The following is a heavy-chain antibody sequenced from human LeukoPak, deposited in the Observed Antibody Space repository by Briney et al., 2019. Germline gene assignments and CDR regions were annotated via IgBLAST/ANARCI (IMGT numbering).Heavy chain of an antibody. D-gene: IGHD3-16*01. V-gene: IGHV3-30*04. CDR3: ARGGIRQVPFDY. J-gene: IGHJ4*02. Sequence: PGGSLRLSCAASGFTFSSYAMHWVRQAPGKRLEWVAIISYDGSNKYYADSMKGQFTISRDNSKNTLYLQMNSLRAEDTAVYYCARGGIRQVPFDYWGQGTLVTVSS. CDR1: GFTFSSYA. CDR2: ISYDGSNK.